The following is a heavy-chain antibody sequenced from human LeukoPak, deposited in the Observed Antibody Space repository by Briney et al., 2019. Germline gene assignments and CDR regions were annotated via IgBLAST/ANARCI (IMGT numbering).Heavy chain of an antibody. CDR2: INQNGSEK. CDR3: ARAQSGHCSSTSCYDYGMDV. J-gene: IGHJ6*02. Sequence: GSLRLSCAASTFTFSNYWMSWVRQAPGKGLEGVADINQNGSEKYYADSVKGRFTFSRDNAKNSLYLQMNCLRAEDTAVYYCARAQSGHCSSTSCYDYGMDVWGQGTTVTVSS. V-gene: IGHV3-7*01. D-gene: IGHD2-2*01. CDR1: TFTFSNYW.